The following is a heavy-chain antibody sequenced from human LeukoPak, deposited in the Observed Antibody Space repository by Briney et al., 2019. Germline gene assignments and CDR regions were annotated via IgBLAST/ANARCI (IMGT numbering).Heavy chain of an antibody. J-gene: IGHJ5*02. D-gene: IGHD6-13*01. V-gene: IGHV3-7*01. Sequence: RGSLRLSCAAPGFTFTSDWMSWVRQVPGEGREWVANIKQVGSEKYYVDSVKGRFTISRDNAKNSLYLQMNSLRAEDTAVYYCARDRYSSSWYRWFDPWGQGTLVTVSS. CDR2: IKQVGSEK. CDR1: GFTFTSDW. CDR3: ARDRYSSSWYRWFDP.